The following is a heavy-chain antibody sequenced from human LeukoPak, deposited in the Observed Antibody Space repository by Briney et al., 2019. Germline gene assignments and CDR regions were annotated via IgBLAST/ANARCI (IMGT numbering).Heavy chain of an antibody. CDR2: IYHSGST. CDR3: ARHWVSEPELIDY. J-gene: IGHJ4*02. D-gene: IGHD1-14*01. CDR1: GYSISSGYY. Sequence: SETLSLTCAVSGYSISSGYYWGWIRQPPGKGLEWIGSIYHSGSTYYNPSLKSRVTISVDTSKNQFSLKLSSVTAADTAVYYCARHWVSEPELIDYWGQGTLVTVSS. V-gene: IGHV4-38-2*01.